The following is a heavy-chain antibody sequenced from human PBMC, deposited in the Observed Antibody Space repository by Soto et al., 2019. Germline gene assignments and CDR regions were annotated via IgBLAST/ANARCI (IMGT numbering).Heavy chain of an antibody. J-gene: IGHJ6*02. V-gene: IGHV5-51*01. CDR2: IYPGDSDT. Sequence: GESLKISCKGSGYSFTSYWIGWVRQMPGKGLEWMGIIYPGDSDTRYSPSFQGQVTISADKSISTAYLQWSSLKASDTAMYYCARYDPAYGDYGPFYGMDVWGQGTTVTVSS. CDR3: ARYDPAYGDYGPFYGMDV. CDR1: GYSFTSYW. D-gene: IGHD4-17*01.